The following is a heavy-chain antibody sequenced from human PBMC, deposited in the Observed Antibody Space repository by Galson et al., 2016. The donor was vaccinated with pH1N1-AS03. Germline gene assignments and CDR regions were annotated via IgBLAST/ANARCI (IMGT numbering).Heavy chain of an antibody. CDR3: ARGGFLDWFPDDY. D-gene: IGHD3/OR15-3a*01. V-gene: IGHV3-74*01. CDR2: LTSDGSIP. CDR1: GFTFSDYW. J-gene: IGHJ4*02. Sequence: SLRLSCAASGFTFSDYWMHWVRQAPGKGLVWVSGLTSDGSIPTYADSVKGRFTISRDNAKNTLYLQMNSLRVKDTAMYYCARGGFLDWFPDDYGGQGTLGAVSS.